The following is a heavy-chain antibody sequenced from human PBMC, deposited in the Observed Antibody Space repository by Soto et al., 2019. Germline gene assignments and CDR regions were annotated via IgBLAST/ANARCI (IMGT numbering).Heavy chain of an antibody. V-gene: IGHV4-39*01. CDR2: IYYSGST. J-gene: IGHJ5*02. CDR1: GGSISGDTFY. Sequence: SETLSPTCAVSGGSISGDTFYWGWIRQPPGKGLEWIGSIYYSGSTYYNPSLKSRVTISVDTSKNQFSLKLTSVTAADTAVYYCARGGYTGSSGNWFDPWGQGTLVTVSS. CDR3: ARGGYTGSSGNWFDP. D-gene: IGHD6-6*01.